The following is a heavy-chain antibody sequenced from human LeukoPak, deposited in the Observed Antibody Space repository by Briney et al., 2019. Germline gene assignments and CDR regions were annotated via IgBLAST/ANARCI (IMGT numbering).Heavy chain of an antibody. D-gene: IGHD2-21*01. Sequence: GGSLSLSCDVSGFVIGNSWMSWVRQPPGKGLEWVANIILDGSYINYLDSMTGQPTNSRDNAKDSLYLQMNGLRDEDTAVYFCVRDRRYSTFDFWGQGTLVTVSS. CDR2: IILDGSYI. J-gene: IGHJ4*01. CDR3: VRDRRYSTFDF. CDR1: GFVIGNSW. V-gene: IGHV3-7*03.